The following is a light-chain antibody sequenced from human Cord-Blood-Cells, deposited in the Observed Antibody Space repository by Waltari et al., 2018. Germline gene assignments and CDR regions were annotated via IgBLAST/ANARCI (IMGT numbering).Light chain of an antibody. Sequence: SYELTQSSSVSVSPGQTARLTCSGDVLAKKYARWFQPKPGQAPVLVIYKDSERPSGIPERFSGSNSGTTVTLTISGAQVEDEADYYCYSAADNNLGVFGGGTKLTVL. CDR3: YSAADNNLGV. CDR1: VLAKKY. J-gene: IGLJ3*02. V-gene: IGLV3-27*01. CDR2: KDS.